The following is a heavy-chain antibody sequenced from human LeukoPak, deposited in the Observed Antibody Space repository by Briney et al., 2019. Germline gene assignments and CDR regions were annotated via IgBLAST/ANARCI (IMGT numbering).Heavy chain of an antibody. Sequence: SQTLSLTCAISGDSVSSTSAAWNWIRQSPSGGLEWLGRTYYRSKWSNDYAISVRSRITINRDTSKNQFALQLNSVTPEDTAVYYCARDLARGYGSGSRVDYWGQGTLVTVSS. D-gene: IGHD3-10*01. J-gene: IGHJ4*02. CDR1: GDSVSSTSAA. V-gene: IGHV6-1*01. CDR2: TYYRSKWSN. CDR3: ARDLARGYGSGSRVDY.